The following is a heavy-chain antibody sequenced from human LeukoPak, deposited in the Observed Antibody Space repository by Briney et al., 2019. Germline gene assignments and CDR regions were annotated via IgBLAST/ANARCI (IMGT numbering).Heavy chain of an antibody. CDR3: ARDIVMVTYWFDP. D-gene: IGHD5-18*01. J-gene: IGHJ5*02. V-gene: IGHV1-2*02. CDR1: GYTFTGYY. Sequence: ASVKVSCKASGYTFTGYYMLWVRQAPAQGLEWMGWINPNSGGTNYAQKFQGRVTMTRDTSISTAYMELSRLRSDDTAVYYCARDIVMVTYWFDPWGQGSLVTVSS. CDR2: INPNSGGT.